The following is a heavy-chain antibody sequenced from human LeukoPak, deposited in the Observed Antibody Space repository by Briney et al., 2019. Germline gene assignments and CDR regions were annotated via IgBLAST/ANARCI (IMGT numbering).Heavy chain of an antibody. J-gene: IGHJ4*02. V-gene: IGHV4-31*03. Sequence: TSETLSLTCTVSGGSISSGGYYWSWIRQHPGKGLEWIGYIYYSGSTYYNPPLKSRVTISVDTSKNQFSLKLSSVTAADTAVYYCARVVIGGSGPFDYWGQGTLVTVSS. CDR1: GGSISSGGYY. CDR3: ARVVIGGSGPFDY. CDR2: IYYSGST. D-gene: IGHD3-10*01.